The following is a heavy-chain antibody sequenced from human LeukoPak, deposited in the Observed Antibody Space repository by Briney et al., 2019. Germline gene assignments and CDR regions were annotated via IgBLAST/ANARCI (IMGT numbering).Heavy chain of an antibody. CDR1: GGTFSSYA. V-gene: IGHV1-69*01. Sequence: ASVKVSCKASGGTFSSYAISWVRQAPGQGLEWMGGIIPIFGTANYAQKFQGRVTITADESTSTAYMELSSLRSEDTAVYYCARGIMVPYYYGMDVWGQGTTVTVSS. J-gene: IGHJ6*02. CDR2: IIPIFGTA. CDR3: ARGIMVPYYYGMDV. D-gene: IGHD3-10*01.